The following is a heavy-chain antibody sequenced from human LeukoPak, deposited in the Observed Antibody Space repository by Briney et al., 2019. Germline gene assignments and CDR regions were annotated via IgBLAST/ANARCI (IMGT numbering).Heavy chain of an antibody. V-gene: IGHV4-59*11. Sequence: DPSETLSLTCAVSGDSIGSHYWSWIRQPPGKGLEWIGYIFYVGSTNYNPSLKSRVTISVDTSKNQFSLKLNSVTAADTDVYYCARDSYDSRGEAFDIWGQGTMVTVSS. CDR1: GDSIGSHY. CDR3: ARDSYDSRGEAFDI. D-gene: IGHD3-22*01. J-gene: IGHJ3*02. CDR2: IFYVGST.